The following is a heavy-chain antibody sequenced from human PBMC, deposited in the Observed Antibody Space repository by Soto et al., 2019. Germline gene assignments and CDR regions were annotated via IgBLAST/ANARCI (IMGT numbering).Heavy chain of an antibody. CDR1: GFTFSSYS. Sequence: GGSLRLSCAASGFTFSSYSMNWVRQAPGKGLEWVSSISSSSSYIYYADSVKGRFTISRDNAKNPLYLQMNSLRAEDTAVYYCAKVATERYYFDYWGQGTLVTVSS. J-gene: IGHJ4*02. D-gene: IGHD5-12*01. V-gene: IGHV3-21*01. CDR2: ISSSSSYI. CDR3: AKVATERYYFDY.